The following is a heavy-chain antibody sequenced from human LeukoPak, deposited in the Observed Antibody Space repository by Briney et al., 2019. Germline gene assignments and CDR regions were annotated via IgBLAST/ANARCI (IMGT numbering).Heavy chain of an antibody. Sequence: ASVKVSCKASGYTFTSYDINWVRQASGQGLEWMGWMNPNSGNTASAQKFQGRVTMTTNTSISTAYMELTGLRSEDAAMYFCARKGLLGSGKPWFDPWGQGTLVTVSS. D-gene: IGHD2-15*01. CDR3: ARKGLLGSGKPWFDP. CDR1: GYTFTSYD. V-gene: IGHV1-8*01. CDR2: MNPNSGNT. J-gene: IGHJ5*02.